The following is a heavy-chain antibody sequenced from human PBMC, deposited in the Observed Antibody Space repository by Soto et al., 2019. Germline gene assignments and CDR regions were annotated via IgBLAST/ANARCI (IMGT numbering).Heavy chain of an antibody. D-gene: IGHD3-3*02. CDR2: LNPSGGTT. CDR3: SRRKSTAFYYFDF. V-gene: IGHV1-46*03. CDR1: GYTFTGYY. Sequence: ASVKVSCKASGYTFTGYYVHWVRQAPGQGLEWMGLLNPSGGTTTYAQRFQGRVTMTRDTSTSTVYMELSSLRSEDTAVYYCSRRKSTAFYYFDFWGQGTLVTVSS. J-gene: IGHJ4*02.